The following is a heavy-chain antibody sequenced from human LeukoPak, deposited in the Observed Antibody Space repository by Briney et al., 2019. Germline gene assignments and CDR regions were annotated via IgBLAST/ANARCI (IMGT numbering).Heavy chain of an antibody. CDR3: ATDRAPQYFDY. Sequence: GGSLRLSCAASGITFRNYGMHWVRQAPGKGLEWVAVIWYDGSNKYYADSVKGRFTISRDNSRNTLFLQMNSLRAEDTAVYYCATDRAPQYFDYWGQGTLVSVSS. J-gene: IGHJ4*02. D-gene: IGHD3-10*01. CDR1: GITFRNYG. CDR2: IWYDGSNK. V-gene: IGHV3-33*01.